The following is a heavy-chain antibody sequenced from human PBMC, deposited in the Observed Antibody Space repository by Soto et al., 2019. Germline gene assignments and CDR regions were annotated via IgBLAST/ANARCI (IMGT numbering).Heavy chain of an antibody. CDR2: INHSGST. D-gene: IGHD5-12*01. CDR1: GGSFSGYY. J-gene: IGHJ3*02. V-gene: IGHV4-34*01. Sequence: SETLSLTCAVYGGSFSGYYWSWIRQPPGKGLEWIVEINHSGSTYYNPSLKRRVTLSVDTSKNQSSLRLSSVTAADTAVYYCARLKLPSGDSGYDYGWAFDIWGQGTMVTVSS. CDR3: ARLKLPSGDSGYDYGWAFDI.